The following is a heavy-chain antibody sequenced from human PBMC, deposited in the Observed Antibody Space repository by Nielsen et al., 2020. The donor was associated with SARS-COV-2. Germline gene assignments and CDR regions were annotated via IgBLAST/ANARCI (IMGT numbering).Heavy chain of an antibody. D-gene: IGHD5-18*01. CDR3: IRAGTYNYGLAY. V-gene: IGHV3-74*01. CDR2: INREGYTS. Sequence: GESLKISCAASGFTFADSWMHWVRQAPGKGLEWISRINREGYTSDYADSVKGRFTISRDNAANTLSLQMRSLRAEDTAVYFCIRAGTYNYGLAYWGQGVLVKVSS. J-gene: IGHJ4*02. CDR1: GFTFADSW.